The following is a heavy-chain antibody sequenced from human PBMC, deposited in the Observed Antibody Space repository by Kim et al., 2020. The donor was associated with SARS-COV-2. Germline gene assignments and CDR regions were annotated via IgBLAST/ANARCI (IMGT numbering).Heavy chain of an antibody. CDR3: ARHWASYSSGYIDY. CDR1: GGSISSSSYY. V-gene: IGHV4-39*01. D-gene: IGHD6-19*01. Sequence: SETLSLTCTVSGGSISSSSYYWGWIRQPPGKGLEWIGSIYYSGSTYYNPSLKSRVTISVDTSKNQFSLKLSSVTAADTAVYYCARHWASYSSGYIDYWGQGTLVTVSS. CDR2: IYYSGST. J-gene: IGHJ4*02.